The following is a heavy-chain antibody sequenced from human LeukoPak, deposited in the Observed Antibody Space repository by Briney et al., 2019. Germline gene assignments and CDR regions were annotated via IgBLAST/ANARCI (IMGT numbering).Heavy chain of an antibody. CDR3: VRGFSGVVGDH. D-gene: IGHD3-10*01. Sequence: SETLSLTCAVYSGSFSGYYWSWIRLTPGKGLEWIGEIKDGGITNYNPSLRSSDTISKDTSNNQMSLTLHSATAADTAVYYCVRGFSGVVGDHWGQGTLVTVSS. V-gene: IGHV4-34*01. J-gene: IGHJ4*02. CDR1: SGSFSGYY. CDR2: IKDGGIT.